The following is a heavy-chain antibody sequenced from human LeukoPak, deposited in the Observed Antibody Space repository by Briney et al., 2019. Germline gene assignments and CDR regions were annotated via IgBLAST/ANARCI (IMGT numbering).Heavy chain of an antibody. CDR1: GGSVSSGSYY. V-gene: IGHV4-61*01. D-gene: IGHD3-22*01. CDR2: IYYSGST. J-gene: IGHJ6*02. Sequence: SETLSLTCTVSGGSVSSGSYYWSWIRQPPGKGLEWIGYIYYSGSTNYNPSLKSRVTISVDTSKNQFSLKLSSVTAADTAVYYCARSSRVDSSGYYTYYYYGMDVWGQGTTVTVSS. CDR3: ARSSRVDSSGYYTYYYYGMDV.